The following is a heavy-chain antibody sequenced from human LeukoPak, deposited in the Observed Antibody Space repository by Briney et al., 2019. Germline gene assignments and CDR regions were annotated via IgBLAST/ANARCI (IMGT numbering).Heavy chain of an antibody. V-gene: IGHV1-69*13. Sequence: VASVKVSCKASGGTFSSYAISWVRQAPGQGLEWMGGIIPIFGTANYAQKFQGRVTITADESTSTAYMELSSLRSEDTAVYYCASRIVVVPAAKQYYYYGMDVWGQGTTVTVSS. CDR2: IIPIFGTA. J-gene: IGHJ6*02. D-gene: IGHD2-2*01. CDR1: GGTFSSYA. CDR3: ASRIVVVPAAKQYYYYGMDV.